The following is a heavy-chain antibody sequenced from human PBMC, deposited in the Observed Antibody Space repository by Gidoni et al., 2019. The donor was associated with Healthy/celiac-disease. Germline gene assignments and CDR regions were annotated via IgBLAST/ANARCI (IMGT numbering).Heavy chain of an antibody. CDR3: AREGFGPGSF. Sequence: EVQLVESGGGLVEPGGFLRRSCTGYGITFSTYWMDWVRQAPGKGLEWVANIKQAGSEKNYVDSVKGRFTVSRDNAKTSVYLQMSSLRVEDTGVYYCAREGFGPGSFWGQGSLVTVSS. J-gene: IGHJ4*02. D-gene: IGHD3-10*01. CDR1: GITFSTYW. V-gene: IGHV3-7*01. CDR2: IKQAGSEK.